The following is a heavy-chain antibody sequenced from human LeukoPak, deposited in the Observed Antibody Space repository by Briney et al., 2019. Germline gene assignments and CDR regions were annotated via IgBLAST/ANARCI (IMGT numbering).Heavy chain of an antibody. J-gene: IGHJ4*02. CDR2: ISGSGGST. Sequence: GGSLRLSCAASGFTFSSYAMSWVRQAPGKGLEWVSGISGSGGSTHYADSVKGRITISRDNSKNTLYLQMNRLRAEDTAVYYCAKDRRGCTSTSCYYRFDYWGQGTLVTVSS. CDR3: AKDRRGCTSTSCYYRFDY. V-gene: IGHV3-23*01. CDR1: GFTFSSYA. D-gene: IGHD2-2*01.